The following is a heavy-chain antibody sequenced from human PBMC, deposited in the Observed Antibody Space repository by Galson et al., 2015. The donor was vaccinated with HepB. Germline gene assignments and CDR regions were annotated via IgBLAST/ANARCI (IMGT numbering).Heavy chain of an antibody. Sequence: SETLSLTCTVSGGSISSSSYYWGWIRQPPGKGLEWIGSIYYSGSTYYNPSLKSRVTISVDTSKNQFSLKLSSVTAADTAVYYCARHVDGYNKGAFDYWGQGTLVTVSS. D-gene: IGHD5-24*01. CDR1: GGSISSSSYY. V-gene: IGHV4-39*01. CDR2: IYYSGST. CDR3: ARHVDGYNKGAFDY. J-gene: IGHJ4*02.